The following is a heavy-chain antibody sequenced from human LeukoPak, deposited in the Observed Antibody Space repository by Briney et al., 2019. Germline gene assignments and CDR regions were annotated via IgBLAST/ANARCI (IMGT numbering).Heavy chain of an antibody. J-gene: IGHJ4*02. D-gene: IGHD5-18*01. CDR2: IKSKANGGTT. CDR1: GFTFSNAW. V-gene: IGHV3-15*01. CDR3: TTDDPLNTS. Sequence: GGSLRLSCAASGFTFSNAWMSWAGQAPGKGLEWVGRIKSKANGGTTDYAAPVKGRFTVSRDDSKNTLYLQLNSLKTEDTAMYYCTTDDPLNTSWGQGTQVTVSS.